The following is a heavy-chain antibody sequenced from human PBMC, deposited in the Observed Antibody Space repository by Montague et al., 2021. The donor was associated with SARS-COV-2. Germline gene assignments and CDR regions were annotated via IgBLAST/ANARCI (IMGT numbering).Heavy chain of an antibody. CDR1: GVSVTDYY. CDR2: VLYNKGT. CDR3: VRHPHYDGLNGPPDF. V-gene: IGHV4-59*08. J-gene: IGHJ4*02. Sequence: SETLSLTCTVSGVSVTDYYWSWIRQPPGKGLEWAGDVLYNKGTNFNPSLKNRVAISVDTSKNQFSLRLTSVTAADTAFCYCVRHPHYDGLNGPPDFWDQGTLVTVPS. D-gene: IGHD3-9*01.